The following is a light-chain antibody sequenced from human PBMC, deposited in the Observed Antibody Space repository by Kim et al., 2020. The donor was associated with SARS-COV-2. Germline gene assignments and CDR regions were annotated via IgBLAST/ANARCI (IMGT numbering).Light chain of an antibody. Sequence: TSVGDRVTISCRASQSISSWLAWYQQKPGRAPKLLIYDASSLESGVPLRFSGIGSGTEFTLTISSLQPDDFATYWCQQYYGFPLTFGQGTRLEIK. V-gene: IGKV1-5*01. CDR2: DAS. CDR1: QSISSW. J-gene: IGKJ5*01. CDR3: QQYYGFPLT.